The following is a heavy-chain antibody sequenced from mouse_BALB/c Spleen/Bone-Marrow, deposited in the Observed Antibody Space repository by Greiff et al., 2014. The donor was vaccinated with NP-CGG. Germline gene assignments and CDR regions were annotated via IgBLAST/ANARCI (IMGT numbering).Heavy chain of an antibody. J-gene: IGHJ1*01. D-gene: IGHD4-1*01. CDR2: INPGSGGT. CDR1: GYAFTNYL. Sequence: QVQLKQSGAELVRPGTSVKVSCKASGYAFTNYLIEWVKQRPGQGLEWIGVINPGSGGTNYNEKFKGKATLTADKSSSTAYMQLSSLTSDDSAVYFCARELGRWYFDVWDAGTTVTVSS. CDR3: ARELGRWYFDV. V-gene: IGHV1-54*01.